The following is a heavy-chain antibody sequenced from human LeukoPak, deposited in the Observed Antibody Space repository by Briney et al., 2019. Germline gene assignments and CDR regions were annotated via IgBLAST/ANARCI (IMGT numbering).Heavy chain of an antibody. J-gene: IGHJ6*03. CDR2: INHSGST. CDR1: GGSISSSNY. Sequence: PSETLSLTCAVSGGSISSSNYWSWIRQPPGKGLEWIGEINHSGSTNYNPSLKSRVTISVDTSKNQFSLKLSSVTAADTAVYYCARETSQKGAHYMDVWGKGTTVTISS. D-gene: IGHD3-16*01. CDR3: ARETSQKGAHYMDV. V-gene: IGHV4-4*02.